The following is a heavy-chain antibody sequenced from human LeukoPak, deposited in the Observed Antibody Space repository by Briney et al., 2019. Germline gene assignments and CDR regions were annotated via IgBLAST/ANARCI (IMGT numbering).Heavy chain of an antibody. CDR3: AREVVTTDYYYMDV. CDR1: GYTFTSYY. V-gene: IGHV1-46*01. Sequence: GASVKVSCKASGYTFTSYYMHWVRQAPGQGLEWMGIINPSGGSTSYAQKLQGRVTMTTDTSTSTAYMELRSLRSDDTAVYYCAREVVTTDYYYMDVWGKGTTVTVSS. J-gene: IGHJ6*03. CDR2: INPSGGST. D-gene: IGHD2-21*02.